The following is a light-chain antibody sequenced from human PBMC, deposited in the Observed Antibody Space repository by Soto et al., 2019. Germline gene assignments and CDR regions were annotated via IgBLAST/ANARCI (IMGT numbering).Light chain of an antibody. CDR2: EVR. Sequence: QSALTQPASVSGSPGQSITISCTGTTSDIGGYNYVSWYQQYPGKAPKLIIYEVRNRPSGVSNRFSASKSGNTASLTISGLQAEDEAVYYCSSYRTGSRVFGGGTKVTVL. V-gene: IGLV2-14*01. CDR3: SSYRTGSRV. J-gene: IGLJ2*01. CDR1: TSDIGGYNY.